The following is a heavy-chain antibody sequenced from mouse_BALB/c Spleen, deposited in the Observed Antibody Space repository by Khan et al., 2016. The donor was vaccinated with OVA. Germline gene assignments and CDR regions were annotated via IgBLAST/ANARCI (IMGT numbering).Heavy chain of an antibody. J-gene: IGHJ3*01. V-gene: IGHV1-80*01. CDR1: GYSFSRSW. Sequence: QVQLKESGAELVRPGSSVKISCKASGYSFSRSWMNWVKQRPGQGLEWIGQIYPGNGYTNYNGKFKGKATLTADKSSSTAYMQLSSLTSEDSAVFLCARWGGDGFTDWGQGTLVTVSA. CDR3: ARWGGDGFTD. CDR2: IYPGNGYT. D-gene: IGHD2-13*01.